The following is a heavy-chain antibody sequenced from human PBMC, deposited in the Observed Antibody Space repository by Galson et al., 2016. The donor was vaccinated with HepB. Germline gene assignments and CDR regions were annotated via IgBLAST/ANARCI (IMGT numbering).Heavy chain of an antibody. Sequence: SLRLSCAASGFTFSSYWMHWVRQAPGKGLVWVSRINSDGSSTSYADSVKGRFTISRDNAKNTLYLQMNSLRAEDTAVYYCARAWGNYGMDAWGQGTTVTVSS. CDR1: GFTFSSYW. V-gene: IGHV3-74*01. D-gene: IGHD7-27*01. CDR2: INSDGSST. CDR3: ARAWGNYGMDA. J-gene: IGHJ6*02.